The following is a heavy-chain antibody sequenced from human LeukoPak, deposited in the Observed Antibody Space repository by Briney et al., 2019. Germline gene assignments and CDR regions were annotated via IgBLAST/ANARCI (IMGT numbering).Heavy chain of an antibody. Sequence: GRSLRLSCAASGFTFSSYGMHWVRQAPGKGPEWVAVISYDGSNKYYADSVKGRFTISRDNSKNTLYLQMNSLRAEDTAVYYCATAMVLRGWDYWGQGTLVTVSS. CDR2: ISYDGSNK. V-gene: IGHV3-30*03. D-gene: IGHD3-10*01. J-gene: IGHJ4*02. CDR1: GFTFSSYG. CDR3: ATAMVLRGWDY.